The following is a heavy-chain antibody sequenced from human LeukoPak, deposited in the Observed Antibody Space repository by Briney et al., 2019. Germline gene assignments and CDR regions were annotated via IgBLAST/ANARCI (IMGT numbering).Heavy chain of an antibody. CDR3: ASGLYYYDSSGYYAFDY. CDR1: GYTFTSYG. Sequence: ASVKVSCKASGYTFTSYGISWVRQAPGQGLEWMGWISAYNGNTNYAQKLQGRVTMTTDTSTSTAYMELRSLRSEDTAVYYCASGLYYYDSSGYYAFDYWGQGTLVTVSS. J-gene: IGHJ4*02. CDR2: ISAYNGNT. V-gene: IGHV1-18*01. D-gene: IGHD3-22*01.